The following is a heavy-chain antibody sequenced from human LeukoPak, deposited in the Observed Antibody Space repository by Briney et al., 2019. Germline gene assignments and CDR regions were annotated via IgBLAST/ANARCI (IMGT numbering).Heavy chain of an antibody. J-gene: IGHJ4*02. V-gene: IGHV4-59*02. CDR3: ARDLPGGDGYTLEY. CDR2: IYYSGST. CDR1: GGSVSSYY. Sequence: SETLSLTCTVAGGSVSSYYWRWIRQPPGKGLEWIGYIYYSGSTNYNPSLKSRVTISVDTSKNQFSLKLSSVTAADTAVYYCARDLPGGDGYTLEYWGQGTLVTVSS. D-gene: IGHD5-24*01.